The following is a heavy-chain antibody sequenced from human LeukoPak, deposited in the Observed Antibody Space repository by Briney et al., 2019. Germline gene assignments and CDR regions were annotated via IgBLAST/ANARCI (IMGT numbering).Heavy chain of an antibody. J-gene: IGHJ4*02. CDR3: ASSRLLWFGEFDY. CDR1: GYTFTGYY. Sequence: ASVKVSCKASGYTFTGYYIHWVRQAPGQGLEWMGWINPNSGGTNYAQKFQGRVTMTRDTSISTAYMELSRLRSDDTAVYYCASSRLLWFGEFDYWGQGTLVTVSS. CDR2: INPNSGGT. D-gene: IGHD3-10*01. V-gene: IGHV1-2*02.